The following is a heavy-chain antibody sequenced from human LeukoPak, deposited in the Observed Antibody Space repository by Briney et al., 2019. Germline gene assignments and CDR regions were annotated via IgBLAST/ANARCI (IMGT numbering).Heavy chain of an antibody. CDR3: ARDGGSSGYYHRIWFDP. Sequence: SVKVSCKASGGTFSSYAISWVRQAPGQGLEWTGGIIPIFGTANYAQKFQGRVTITTDESTSTAYMKLSSLRSEDTAVYYCARDGGSSGYYHRIWFDPWGQGTLVTVSS. CDR1: GGTFSSYA. J-gene: IGHJ5*02. V-gene: IGHV1-69*05. D-gene: IGHD3-22*01. CDR2: IIPIFGTA.